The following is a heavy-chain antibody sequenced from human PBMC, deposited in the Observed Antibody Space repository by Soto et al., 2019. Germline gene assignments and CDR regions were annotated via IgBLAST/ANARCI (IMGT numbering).Heavy chain of an antibody. J-gene: IGHJ6*02. CDR3: ARVVLFIPPGYYYAMDV. D-gene: IGHD3-22*01. V-gene: IGHV3-48*02. CDR1: GFTFSSFH. CDR2: ITSSSDTI. Sequence: GGSLRLSCAASGFTFSSFHMNWVRQAPGRGLEWVAYITSSSDTIYYSDSVKGRFTISRDNGKNSLFLQMNSLRDEDTAVYYYARVVLFIPPGYYYAMDVWGRGTTVTVSS.